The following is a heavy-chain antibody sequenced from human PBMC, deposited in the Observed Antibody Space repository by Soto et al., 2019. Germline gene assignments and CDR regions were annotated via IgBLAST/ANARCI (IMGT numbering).Heavy chain of an antibody. Sequence: VQVSYEGCGGWFRSYAKRWVRQAPGQGLEWMGGIIPIFGTANYAQKFQGRVTITADESTSTAYMELSSLRSEDTAVYYCARDPPLRTNGVPLDPWGQGTLVTVSS. J-gene: IGHJ5*02. CDR3: ARDPPLRTNGVPLDP. V-gene: IGHV1-69*13. CDR1: GGWFRSYA. CDR2: IIPIFGTA. D-gene: IGHD2-8*01.